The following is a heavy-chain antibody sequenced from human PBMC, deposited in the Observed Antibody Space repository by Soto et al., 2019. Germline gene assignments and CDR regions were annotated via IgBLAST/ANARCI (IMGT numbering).Heavy chain of an antibody. CDR3: AREYGGSRVFDY. CDR2: INPSADST. J-gene: IGHJ4*02. CDR1: GYTFTNYF. Sequence: ASVKVSCKTSGYTFTNYFIHWVRQAPGQGLEWMGIINPSADSTNYAQKFQGRVTVTRDTSTSTVYMELRSLRSEDTAVYFCAREYGGSRVFDYCGQRTLVPVSS. V-gene: IGHV1-46*01. D-gene: IGHD1-26*01.